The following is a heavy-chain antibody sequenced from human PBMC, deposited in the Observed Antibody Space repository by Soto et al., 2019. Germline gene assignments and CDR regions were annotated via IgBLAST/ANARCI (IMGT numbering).Heavy chain of an antibody. CDR3: ARVYNDYVGMDV. Sequence: QVQLVQSGAEEKKPGASVKVSCKASGYTYTSYAMHWVRQAPGQRLEWMGWINADNGNRKYSQKFQGRVTITRVTSASTAYMELSSLRSEDTAVYYCARVYNDYVGMDVWGQGTTVTVSS. CDR2: INADNGNR. D-gene: IGHD3-16*01. J-gene: IGHJ6*02. CDR1: GYTYTSYA. V-gene: IGHV1-3*05.